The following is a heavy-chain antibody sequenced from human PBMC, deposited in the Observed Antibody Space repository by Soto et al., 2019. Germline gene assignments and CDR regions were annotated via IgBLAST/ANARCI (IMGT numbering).Heavy chain of an antibody. CDR1: GFTFTSSA. V-gene: IGHV1-58*01. Sequence: SVKVSCKASGFTFTSSAVQWVRQARGQRLEWIGWIVVGSGNTNYAQKFQERVTITRDMSTSTAYMELSSLRSEDTAVYYCAADYYYDSSGYYHYYYYGMDVWGQGTTVTVSS. CDR2: IVVGSGNT. CDR3: AADYYYDSSGYYHYYYYGMDV. J-gene: IGHJ6*02. D-gene: IGHD3-22*01.